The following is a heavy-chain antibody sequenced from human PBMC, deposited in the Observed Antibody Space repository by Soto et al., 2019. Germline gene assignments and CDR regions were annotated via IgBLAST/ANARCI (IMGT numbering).Heavy chain of an antibody. CDR2: MNPNSGNT. J-gene: IGHJ6*02. Sequence: QVQLVQSGAEVKKPGASVKVSCKASGYTFTSYDINWVRQATGQGLEWMGWMNPNSGNTGYAQKFQGRVTMTRNTTISTAYIELSSLRSEDTAVYYCARGLSYYDFWSGYSPHYYYYYGMEVWGQGTKVTVSS. CDR3: ARGLSYYDFWSGYSPHYYYYYGMEV. CDR1: GYTFTSYD. V-gene: IGHV1-8*01. D-gene: IGHD3-3*01.